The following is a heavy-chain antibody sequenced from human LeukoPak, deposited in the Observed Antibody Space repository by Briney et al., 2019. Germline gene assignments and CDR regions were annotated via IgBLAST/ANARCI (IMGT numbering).Heavy chain of an antibody. D-gene: IGHD4-23*01. CDR1: GFTFSDYN. J-gene: IGHJ4*02. CDR3: AGSTVVTQFDY. CDR2: IYSGGST. V-gene: IGHV3-53*01. Sequence: GGSLRLSCAASGFTFSDYNMRWIRQAPGKGLEWVSVIYSGGSTYYADSVKGRFTISRDNSKNTLYLQMNSLRAEDTAVYYCAGSTVVTQFDYWGQGTLVTVSS.